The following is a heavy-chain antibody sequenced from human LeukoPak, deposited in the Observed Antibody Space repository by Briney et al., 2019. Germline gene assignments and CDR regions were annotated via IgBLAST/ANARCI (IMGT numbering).Heavy chain of an antibody. J-gene: IGHJ3*02. V-gene: IGHV4-39*07. D-gene: IGHD2-15*01. CDR3: ARDPREAAGPNVIRGLPRKAFDI. CDR1: GGSISSSSYY. CDR2: IYYSGST. Sequence: KPSETLSLTCTVSGGSISSSSYYWGWIRQPPGKGLEWIGSIYYSGSTYYNPSLKSRVTISVDTSKNQFSLKLSSVTAADTAVYYCARDPREAAGPNVIRGLPRKAFDIWGQGTMVTVSS.